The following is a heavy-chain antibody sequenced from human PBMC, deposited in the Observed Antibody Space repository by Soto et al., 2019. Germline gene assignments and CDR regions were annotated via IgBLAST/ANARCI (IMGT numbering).Heavy chain of an antibody. J-gene: IGHJ4*02. CDR1: GGSISSYY. CDR2: IFYSGST. V-gene: IGHV4-59*08. Sequence: SETLSLTCAVSGGSISSYYWSWIRQPPGKGLEWIGYIFYSGSTNYNPSLKSRVTISVDTSKNQFSLKLSSVTAADTAVYYCARRYSSSLDFWGQGTLVTVS. CDR3: ARRYSSSLDF. D-gene: IGHD6-13*01.